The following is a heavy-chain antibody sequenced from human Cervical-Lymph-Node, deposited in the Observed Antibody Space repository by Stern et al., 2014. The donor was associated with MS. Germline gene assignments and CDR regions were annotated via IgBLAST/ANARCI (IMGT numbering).Heavy chain of an antibody. CDR2: IYYRGST. CDR3: ARGRDGYKSHFDY. J-gene: IGHJ4*02. Sequence: QVQLQESGPGLVKPSQTLSLTCTVSGGSISSGGYYWSWIRQHPGKGLEWIWYIYYRGSTYYNPSLKSRVTIAVDTSKNQFSLKLSSVTAADTAVYYCARGRDGYKSHFDYWGQGTLVTVSS. CDR1: GGSISSGGYY. V-gene: IGHV4-31*03. D-gene: IGHD5-24*01.